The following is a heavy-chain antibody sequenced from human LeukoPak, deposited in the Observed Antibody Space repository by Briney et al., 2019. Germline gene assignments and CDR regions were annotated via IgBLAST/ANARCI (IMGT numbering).Heavy chain of an antibody. V-gene: IGHV3-20*04. D-gene: IGHD3-10*01. J-gene: IGHJ3*02. CDR2: INWNGGST. CDR3: ARSRALLYSGEILDAFDI. Sequence: PGGSLRLSCAASGFTFDDYGMSWVRQAPGKGLEWVSGINWNGGSTGYANSVSDRFTISRDNSKDTLYLQLGSLRAEDMAVYYCARSRALLYSGEILDAFDIWGQGTMVTVSS. CDR1: GFTFDDYG.